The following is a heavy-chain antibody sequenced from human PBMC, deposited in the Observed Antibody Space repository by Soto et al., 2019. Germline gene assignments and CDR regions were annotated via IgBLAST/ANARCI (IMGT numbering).Heavy chain of an antibody. J-gene: IGHJ4*02. CDR1: GFTFSSYW. V-gene: IGHV3-74*01. D-gene: IGHD4-17*01. CDR3: VRCDYGDSEGSPYAY. Sequence: EVQLVESGGGLVQPGGSLRLSCAASGFTFSSYWMHWVRQAPGKGLVWVSNMNRDGSLTNYADSVKGRFTISRDNAKNTVYLQMNSLRAEDTAVYCCVRCDYGDSEGSPYAYWGQGALVTVSS. CDR2: MNRDGSLT.